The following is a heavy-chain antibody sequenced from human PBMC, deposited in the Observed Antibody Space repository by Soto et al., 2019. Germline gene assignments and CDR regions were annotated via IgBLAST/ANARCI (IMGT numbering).Heavy chain of an antibody. Sequence: SETLSLTCTVSGGSISSGGCYWSWIRQHPGKGLEWIGYIYYSGSTYYNPSLKSRVTISVDTSKNQFSLKLSSVTAADTAVYYCARHWRIAARPLVYFDYWGQGTLVTVSS. CDR3: ARHWRIAARPLVYFDY. CDR1: GGSISSGGCY. V-gene: IGHV4-39*01. J-gene: IGHJ4*02. D-gene: IGHD6-6*01. CDR2: IYYSGST.